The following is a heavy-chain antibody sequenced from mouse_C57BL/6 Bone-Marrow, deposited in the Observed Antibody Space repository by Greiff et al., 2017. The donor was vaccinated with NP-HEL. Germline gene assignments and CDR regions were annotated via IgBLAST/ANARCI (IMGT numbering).Heavy chain of an antibody. D-gene: IGHD2-3*01. CDR3: ARDGGYDGYYAMDY. CDR2: SRNKANDYTT. CDR1: GFTFSDFY. J-gene: IGHJ4*01. Sequence: EVKLMESGGGLVQSGRSLRLSCATSGFTFSDFYMEWVRQAPGKGLEWIAASRNKANDYTTEYSASVKGRFIVSRDTSQSILYLQMNALRAEDTAIYYCARDGGYDGYYAMDYWGQGTSVTVSS. V-gene: IGHV7-1*01.